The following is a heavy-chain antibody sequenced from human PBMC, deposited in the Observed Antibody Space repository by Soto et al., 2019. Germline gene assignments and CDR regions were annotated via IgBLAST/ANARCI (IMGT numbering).Heavy chain of an antibody. CDR1: GFTFSSYG. D-gene: IGHD2-2*01. CDR3: AKLVVPAAMSYYYYGMDV. V-gene: IGHV3-30*18. J-gene: IGHJ6*02. Sequence: LRLSCAASGFTFSSYGMHWVRQAPGKGLEWVAVISYDGSNKYCADSVKGRFTISRDNSKNTLYLQMNSLRAEDTAVYYCAKLVVPAAMSYYYYGMDVWGQGTTVTVSS. CDR2: ISYDGSNK.